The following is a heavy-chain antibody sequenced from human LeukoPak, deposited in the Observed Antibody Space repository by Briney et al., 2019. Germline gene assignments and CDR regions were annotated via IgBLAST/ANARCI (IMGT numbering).Heavy chain of an antibody. D-gene: IGHD6-19*01. CDR1: GFTFSSYG. V-gene: IGHV3-30*19. J-gene: IGHJ4*02. Sequence: GGSLRLSCAASGFTFSSYGMHWVRQAPGKGLEWVAIISYDGSNKYYADSVKGRFTISRDNSKNTLYLQMNSLRAEDTAVFYCALQVGSSGYLDYWGQGTLVTVSS. CDR2: ISYDGSNK. CDR3: ALQVGSSGYLDY.